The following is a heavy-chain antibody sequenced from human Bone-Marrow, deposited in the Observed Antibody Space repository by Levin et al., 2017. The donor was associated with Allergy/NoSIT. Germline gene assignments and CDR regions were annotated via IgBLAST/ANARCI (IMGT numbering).Heavy chain of an antibody. V-gene: IGHV4-59*08. CDR1: GGSISSYY. CDR3: ARQIAYCSGGSCYDY. J-gene: IGHJ4*02. Sequence: KASETLSLTCTVSGGSISSYYWSWIRQPPGKGLEWIGYIYYSGSTNYNPSLKSRVTISVDTSKNQFSLKLSSVTAADTAVYYCARQIAYCSGGSCYDYWGQGTLVTVSS. CDR2: IYYSGST. D-gene: IGHD2-15*01.